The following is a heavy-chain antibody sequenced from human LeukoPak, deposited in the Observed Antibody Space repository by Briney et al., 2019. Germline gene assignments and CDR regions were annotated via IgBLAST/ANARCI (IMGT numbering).Heavy chain of an antibody. J-gene: IGHJ4*02. CDR2: IRSRANSYVT. CDR3: AKSDTAMEFDY. CDR1: GITFSGSA. D-gene: IGHD5-18*01. Sequence: PGGSLRLSCAASGITFSGSAMHWVRQAPGKGLEWVGRIRSRANSYVTAYAASVQGRFTVSRDDSKNTAYLQMNSLRAEDTAVYYCAKSDTAMEFDYWGQGTLVTVSS. V-gene: IGHV3-73*01.